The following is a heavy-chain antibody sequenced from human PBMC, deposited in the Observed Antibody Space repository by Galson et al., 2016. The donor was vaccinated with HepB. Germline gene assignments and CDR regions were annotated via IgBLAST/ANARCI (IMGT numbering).Heavy chain of an antibody. J-gene: IGHJ3*02. CDR3: ARVGPPVVVVGETHILDAFDI. CDR1: EFTFSDYK. Sequence: SLRLSCAASEFTFSDYKMSWIRQAPGKGLEWVSSIDKSGHYINYGDSVKGRFTISRDNAKNSLYLQMNSLRAEDTAVYYRARVGPPVVVVGETHILDAFDIWGQGTMVTISS. D-gene: IGHD2-15*01. CDR2: IDKSGHYI. V-gene: IGHV3-11*06.